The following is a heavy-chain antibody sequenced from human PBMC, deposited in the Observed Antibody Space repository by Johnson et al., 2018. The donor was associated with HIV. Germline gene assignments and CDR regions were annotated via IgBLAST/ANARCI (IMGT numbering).Heavy chain of an antibody. CDR2: ISSSGSTV. D-gene: IGHD1-26*01. CDR3: ARAVRVGATTNSAFDF. Sequence: QMQLVESGGGLVKPGGSLRLSCAASGFTFSDYYMSWIRQAPGKGLAWVSYISSSGSTVYYADSVKGRFTISRDNAKNSLYLQMNILTAEDTAVYYCARAVRVGATTNSAFDFWGQGTMVTVSS. V-gene: IGHV3-11*04. J-gene: IGHJ3*01. CDR1: GFTFSDYY.